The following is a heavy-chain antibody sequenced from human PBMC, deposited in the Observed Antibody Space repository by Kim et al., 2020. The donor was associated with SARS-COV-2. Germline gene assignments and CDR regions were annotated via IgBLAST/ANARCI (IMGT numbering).Heavy chain of an antibody. CDR1: GGSISSYY. D-gene: IGHD3-16*01. V-gene: IGHV4-59*01. Sequence: SETLSLTCTVSGGSISSYYWSWIRQPPGKGLEWIGYIYYSGSTNYNPSLKSRVTISVDTSKNQFSLKLSSVTAADTAVYYCAREIWAEGDWFDPWGQGTLVTVSS. CDR2: IYYSGST. CDR3: AREIWAEGDWFDP. J-gene: IGHJ5*02.